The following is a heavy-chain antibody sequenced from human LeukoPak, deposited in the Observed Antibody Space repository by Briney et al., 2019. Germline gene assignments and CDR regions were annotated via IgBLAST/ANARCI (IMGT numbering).Heavy chain of an antibody. CDR3: ARTLGGLNFDY. CDR1: GFTFSSYA. V-gene: IGHV3-30*01. CDR2: ISYDGRNK. D-gene: IGHD4/OR15-4a*01. J-gene: IGHJ4*02. Sequence: GGSLRLSCAASGFTFSSYAMHWVRQAPGKGLEWVAVISYDGRNKYYADSVKGRFTISRDNSKNTLYLQMNSLRAEDTAVYYCARTLGGLNFDYWGQGTLVTVSS.